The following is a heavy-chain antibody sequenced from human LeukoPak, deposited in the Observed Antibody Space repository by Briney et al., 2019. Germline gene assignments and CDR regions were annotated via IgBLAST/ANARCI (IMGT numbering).Heavy chain of an antibody. Sequence: GGSLRLSCAASGFTFDDYAMHWVRQAPGKGLEWDSGISWNSGSIGYADSVKGRFTISRDNAKNTLYLQMNNLRAEDTAVYYCAKFLPTHIVVANYYFDYWGQGTLVTVSS. CDR2: ISWNSGSI. CDR1: GFTFDDYA. J-gene: IGHJ4*02. V-gene: IGHV3-9*01. CDR3: AKFLPTHIVVANYYFDY. D-gene: IGHD2-21*01.